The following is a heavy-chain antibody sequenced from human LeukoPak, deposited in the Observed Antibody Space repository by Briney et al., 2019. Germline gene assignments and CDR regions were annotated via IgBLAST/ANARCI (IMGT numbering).Heavy chain of an antibody. Sequence: GGSLRLSCAASGFTFSSYGMHWVRQAPGKGLEWVAVIWYDGSNKYYADSVKGRFTISRDNSKNTLYLQMISLRAEDTAVYYCAKAVAVAGTIDYWGQGTLVTVSS. CDR2: IWYDGSNK. CDR1: GFTFSSYG. J-gene: IGHJ4*02. D-gene: IGHD6-19*01. CDR3: AKAVAVAGTIDY. V-gene: IGHV3-33*06.